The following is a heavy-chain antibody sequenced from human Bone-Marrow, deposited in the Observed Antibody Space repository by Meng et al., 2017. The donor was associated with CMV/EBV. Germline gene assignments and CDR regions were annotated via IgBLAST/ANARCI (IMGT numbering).Heavy chain of an antibody. CDR2: IYYSGST. D-gene: IGHD3-3*01. CDR1: GGSISGYY. Sequence: ESLKISCTVSGGSISGYYWSWIRQPPGKGLEWIGHIYYSGSTNYNPSLKSRVTMSVDTSQNQFSLKLSSVTAADTAVYYCARDATDYYDFWSGYPPGHYFDYWGQGTLVNFAS. J-gene: IGHJ4*02. CDR3: ARDATDYYDFWSGYPPGHYFDY. V-gene: IGHV4-59*01.